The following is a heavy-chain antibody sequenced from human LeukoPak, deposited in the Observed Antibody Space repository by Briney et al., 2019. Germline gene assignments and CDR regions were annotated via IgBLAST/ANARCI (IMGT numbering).Heavy chain of an antibody. CDR1: GFTFTNYV. V-gene: IGHV3-30-3*01. Sequence: PGGSLRLSCAAPGFTFTNYVIHWVRQPPGKGLEWLAVISYDGTNKYYADSVKGRFTISRDHSKSTVDLQMDSLGGADSAVHYCARSPTYYYMDVWGKGTTVTVSS. CDR2: ISYDGTNK. CDR3: ARSPTYYYMDV. J-gene: IGHJ6*03.